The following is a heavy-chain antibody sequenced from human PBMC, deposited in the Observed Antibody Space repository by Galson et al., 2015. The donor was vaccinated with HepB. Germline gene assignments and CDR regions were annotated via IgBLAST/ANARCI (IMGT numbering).Heavy chain of an antibody. CDR1: GGSISSGSYY. J-gene: IGHJ4*02. Sequence: TLSLTCTVSGGSISSGSYYWSWIRQPAGKGLEWIGRIYTSGSTNYNPSLKSRVTMSVDTSKNQFSLKLSSVTAADTAVYYCARGGGYYDLGYWGQGTLVTVSS. CDR3: ARGGGYYDLGY. D-gene: IGHD3-22*01. V-gene: IGHV4-61*02. CDR2: IYTSGST.